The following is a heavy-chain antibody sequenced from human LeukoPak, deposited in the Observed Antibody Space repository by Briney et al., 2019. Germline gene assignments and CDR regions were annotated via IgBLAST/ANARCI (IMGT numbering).Heavy chain of an antibody. J-gene: IGHJ3*02. Sequence: GESLRISCQGSGYSFTSYWISWVRQMPGKGLEWMGRVDPSDSYTNYSPSFQGHVNISAAKSIRTAYLQWSSLKASDTAMYYCARHVSDILTGHAFDIWDQGTMVTVSS. CDR3: ARHVSDILTGHAFDI. V-gene: IGHV5-10-1*01. CDR2: VDPSDSYT. CDR1: GYSFTSYW. D-gene: IGHD3-9*01.